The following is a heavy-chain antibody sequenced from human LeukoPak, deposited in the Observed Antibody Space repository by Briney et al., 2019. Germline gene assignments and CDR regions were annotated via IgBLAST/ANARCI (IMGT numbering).Heavy chain of an antibody. CDR2: SNHFGST. CDR1: GEPFSGYF. D-gene: IGHD5-18*01. Sequence: SETLSLTCAVSGEPFSGYFWTWIRQPPGKGLEWIGESNHFGSTDYNPSLKSRVTISVDTSKKQFSLNVRSVTDADTAVYFCARGRLQLWSFPLPYNHYAIDVWGQGTTVTVSS. V-gene: IGHV4-34*01. CDR3: ARGRLQLWSFPLPYNHYAIDV. J-gene: IGHJ6*02.